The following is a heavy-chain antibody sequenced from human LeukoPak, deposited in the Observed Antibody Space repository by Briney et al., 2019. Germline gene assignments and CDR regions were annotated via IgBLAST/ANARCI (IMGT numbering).Heavy chain of an antibody. CDR2: ISAYNGNT. V-gene: IGHV1-18*01. Sequence: ASVKVSCKASGYTFTSYGISGVRQAPGQGREWMGWISAYNGNTNYAQKLQGRVTMTTDTSTSTAYMELRSLRSDDTAVYFCARGTEGVSGWDLTYWGQGTLVTVSS. J-gene: IGHJ4*02. D-gene: IGHD6-19*01. CDR3: ARGTEGVSGWDLTY. CDR1: GYTFTSYG.